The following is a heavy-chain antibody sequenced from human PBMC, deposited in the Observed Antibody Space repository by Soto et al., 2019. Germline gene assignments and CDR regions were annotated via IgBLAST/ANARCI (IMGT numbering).Heavy chain of an antibody. D-gene: IGHD1-26*01. V-gene: IGHV1-8*02. CDR2: MNPNSGNT. Sequence: ASVKVSCKASGGTFSSYAINWVRQATGQGLEWMGWMNPNSGNTGYAQKFQGRVTMTRNTSISTAYMELSSLRSEDTAVYYCARVGVGATDYWGQGTLVTVSS. CDR3: ARVGVGATDY. CDR1: GGTFSSYA. J-gene: IGHJ4*02.